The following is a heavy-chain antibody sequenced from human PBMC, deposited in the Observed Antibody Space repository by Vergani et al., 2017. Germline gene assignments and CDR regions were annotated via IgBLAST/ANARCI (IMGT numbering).Heavy chain of an antibody. Sequence: QVQLVQSGAEVKKPGASVKVSCKASGYTFTSYYMHWVRQAPGQGLEWMGIINPSGGSTSYAQKFQGRVTMTRDTSTSPVYMELSSLRSEDTAVYYCARDGQDSRYQLLLWFGEAVPPQDNGFDPWGQGTLVTVSS. J-gene: IGHJ5*02. CDR3: ARDGQDSRYQLLLWFGEAVPPQDNGFDP. CDR1: GYTFTSYY. CDR2: INPSGGST. D-gene: IGHD3-10*01. V-gene: IGHV1-46*01.